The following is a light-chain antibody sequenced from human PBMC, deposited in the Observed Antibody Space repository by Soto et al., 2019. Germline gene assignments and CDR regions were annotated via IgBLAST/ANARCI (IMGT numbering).Light chain of an antibody. CDR2: EVS. J-gene: IGLJ1*01. CDR1: SSDVGGYEY. CDR3: SSYKTGSTVV. Sequence: QSALTQPPSASGSPGQSVTISCTGSSSDVGGYEYVSWYQQHPGKAPKLIIYEVSNRPSGVSNRFSGSKSANTASLTISGLQAEDEADYHCSSYKTGSTVVFGTGTKLTVL. V-gene: IGLV2-14*01.